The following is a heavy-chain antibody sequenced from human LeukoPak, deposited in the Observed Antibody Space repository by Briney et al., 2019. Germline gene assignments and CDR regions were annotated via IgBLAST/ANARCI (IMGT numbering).Heavy chain of an antibody. CDR1: GGSISSGGHY. CDR3: ARDGGAYYDFWSGDLFFGY. V-gene: IGHV4-31*03. CDR2: IYYSGST. J-gene: IGHJ4*02. Sequence: SQTLSLTRTVSGGSISSGGHYWSWIRQHPGKGLEWIGYIYYSGSTYYNPSLKSRVTISVDTSKNQFSLKLSSVTAADTAVYYCARDGGAYYDFWSGDLFFGYWGKVPLVTVSS. D-gene: IGHD3-3*01.